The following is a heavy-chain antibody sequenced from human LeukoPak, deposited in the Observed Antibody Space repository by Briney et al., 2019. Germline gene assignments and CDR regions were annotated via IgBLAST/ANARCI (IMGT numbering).Heavy chain of an antibody. J-gene: IGHJ5*02. V-gene: IGHV1-69*13. CDR2: IIPILGTA. CDR1: GGTFSSYA. D-gene: IGHD2-2*01. CDR3: ARGRIVVVPAAMSWFDP. Sequence: ASVKVSCKAPGGTFSSYAISWVRQAPGQGLEWMGGIIPILGTANYAQKFQGRVTITADESTSTAYVELSSLRSEDTAVYYCARGRIVVVPAAMSWFDPWGQGTLVTVSS.